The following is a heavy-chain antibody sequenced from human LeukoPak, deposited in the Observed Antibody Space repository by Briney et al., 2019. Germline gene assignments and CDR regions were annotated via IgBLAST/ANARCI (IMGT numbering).Heavy chain of an antibody. Sequence: SVKVSCKACGGTFSSYAISWVRQAPGQGLEWMGRIIPIFGTANYAQKFQGRVTITTDESTSTAYMELSSLRSEDTAVYYCAREDHETYYYDSSGYWWYYWGQGTLVTVSS. CDR3: AREDHETYYYDSSGYWWYY. CDR1: GGTFSSYA. J-gene: IGHJ4*02. D-gene: IGHD3-22*01. CDR2: IIPIFGTA. V-gene: IGHV1-69*05.